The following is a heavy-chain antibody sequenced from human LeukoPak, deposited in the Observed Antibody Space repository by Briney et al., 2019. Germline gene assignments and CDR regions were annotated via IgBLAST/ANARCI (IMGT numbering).Heavy chain of an antibody. CDR2: LRYDGNNK. D-gene: IGHD6-13*01. V-gene: IGHV3-30*02. CDR3: AKDVGKYSSSWSTPFDAFDI. J-gene: IGHJ3*02. Sequence: PGGPLRLSCAASGFTFSSYGIHWVRQAPGKGLEGVAFLRYDGNNKYYADSVKGRFTISRDNSKNTLYLQMNSLRPEDTAVYYCAKDVGKYSSSWSTPFDAFDIWGQGTMVTVSS. CDR1: GFTFSSYG.